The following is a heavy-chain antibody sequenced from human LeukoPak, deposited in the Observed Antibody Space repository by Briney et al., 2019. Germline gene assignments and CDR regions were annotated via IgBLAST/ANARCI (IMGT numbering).Heavy chain of an antibody. D-gene: IGHD3-10*01. CDR3: TRHSDVIGAI. J-gene: IGHJ4*02. V-gene: IGHV5-51*01. CDR1: GYTFTHQW. Sequence: GESLKISCKASGYTFTHQWIGWVRQKSGSGLEWMGIIYPRDSDTRYSPSFQGHVSISADTSINTAYLEWSRPAASDTAIYYCTRHSDVIGAIWGQGTLVTVSS. CDR2: IYPRDSDT.